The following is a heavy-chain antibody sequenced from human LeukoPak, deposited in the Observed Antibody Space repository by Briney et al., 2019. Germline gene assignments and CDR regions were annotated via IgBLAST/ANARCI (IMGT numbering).Heavy chain of an antibody. CDR2: ISSSSYI. D-gene: IGHD3-22*01. Sequence: GGSLRLSCAASGFTFSSYSMNWVRQAPGKGLEWVSSISSSSYIYYADSVKGRFTISRDNAKNSLYLQMNSLRAEDTAVYYCAGAPYYYDSSGYYETPTYYFDYWGQGTLVTVSS. V-gene: IGHV3-21*01. CDR1: GFTFSSYS. J-gene: IGHJ4*02. CDR3: AGAPYYYDSSGYYETPTYYFDY.